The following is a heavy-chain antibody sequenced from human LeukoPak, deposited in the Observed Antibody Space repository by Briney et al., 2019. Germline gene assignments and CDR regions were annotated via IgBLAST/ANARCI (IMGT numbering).Heavy chain of an antibody. CDR1: GGSFSGYY. V-gene: IGHV4-34*01. D-gene: IGHD6-13*01. CDR3: ARVGYSSSWSQNNWFDP. CDR2: IHHSGST. Sequence: SETLSLTCAVYGGSFSGYYWSWIRQPPGKGLEWIGEIHHSGSTDYNPSLKSRVTMSVDTSKNQFSLKLSSVTAADTAVYYCARVGYSSSWSQNNWFDPWGQGTLVTVSS. J-gene: IGHJ5*02.